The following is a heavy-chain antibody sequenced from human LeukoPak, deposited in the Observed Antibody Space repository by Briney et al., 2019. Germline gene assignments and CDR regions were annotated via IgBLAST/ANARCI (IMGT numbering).Heavy chain of an antibody. J-gene: IGHJ4*02. D-gene: IGHD1-26*01. CDR3: ARDAYRERYFDF. Sequence: GGSLRLSCAASGFIFNNYWMSWVRQAPGKGLEWVANIKQGGSEKYYVDSVKGRFTISRDSAKNSVYLQMNSLRAEDTAVYYCARDAYRERYFDFWGQGSLVTVSS. CDR2: IKQGGSEK. CDR1: GFIFNNYW. V-gene: IGHV3-7*01.